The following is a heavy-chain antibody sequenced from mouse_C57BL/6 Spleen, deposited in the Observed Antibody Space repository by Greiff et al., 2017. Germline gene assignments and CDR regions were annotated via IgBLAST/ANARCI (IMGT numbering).Heavy chain of an antibody. CDR1: GYTFTNYW. J-gene: IGHJ1*03. D-gene: IGHD1-1*01. Sequence: QVHVKQSGAELVRPGTSVKMSCKASGYTFTNYWIGWAKQRPGHGLEWIGDIYPGGGYTNYNEKFKGKATLTADKSSSTAYMQFSSLPSEDSAIYYCARCAYYGSSWYFDVWGTGTTVTVSS. V-gene: IGHV1-63*01. CDR2: IYPGGGYT. CDR3: ARCAYYGSSWYFDV.